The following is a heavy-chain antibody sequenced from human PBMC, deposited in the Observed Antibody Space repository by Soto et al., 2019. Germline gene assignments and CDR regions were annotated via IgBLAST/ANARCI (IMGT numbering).Heavy chain of an antibody. V-gene: IGHV1-69*13. J-gene: IGHJ6*02. CDR1: GGTFSSYA. Sequence: SVKVSCKASGGTFSSYAISWVRQAPGQGLEWMGGIIPIFGTANYAQKFQGRVTITADESTSTAYMELSSLRSEDTAVYYCARDDSSGYYRDCMDVWGQGTTVTVSS. CDR2: IIPIFGTA. D-gene: IGHD3-22*01. CDR3: ARDDSSGYYRDCMDV.